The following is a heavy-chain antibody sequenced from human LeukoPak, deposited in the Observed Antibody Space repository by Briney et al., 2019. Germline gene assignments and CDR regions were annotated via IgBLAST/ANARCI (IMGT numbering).Heavy chain of an antibody. V-gene: IGHV3-23*01. CDR1: GFTFSSYP. CDR2: ISGSGGST. Sequence: GGSLRLSCAASGFTFSSYPMSWVRQAPGKGLEFVSAISGSGGSTYYADSVKGRSTISRDNSKNTLYLQMNSLRAEDTAVYYCAKDATIYDSSGGWGQGTLVTVSS. D-gene: IGHD3-22*01. J-gene: IGHJ4*02. CDR3: AKDATIYDSSGG.